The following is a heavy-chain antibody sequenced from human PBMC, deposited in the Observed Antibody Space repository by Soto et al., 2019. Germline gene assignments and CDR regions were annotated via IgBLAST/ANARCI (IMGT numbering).Heavy chain of an antibody. CDR2: ISSSSSYI. Sequence: GGSLRLSCAASGFSFSSYSMNWVRQAPGKGLEWVSSISSSSSYIYYADSVKGRFTIPRDNAKNSLYLQMNSLRAEDAAVYYCARLWQSSSFDNYYYYGMDVDRNGMDVWGQGTTVTVSS. CDR1: GFSFSSYS. V-gene: IGHV3-21*01. D-gene: IGHD4-17*01. J-gene: IGHJ6*02. CDR3: ARLWQSSSFDNYYYYGMDVDRNGMDV.